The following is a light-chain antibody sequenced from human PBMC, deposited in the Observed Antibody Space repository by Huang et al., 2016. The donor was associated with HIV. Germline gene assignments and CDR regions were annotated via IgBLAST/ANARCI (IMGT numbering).Light chain of an antibody. Sequence: DIQMTQSPSSLSASVGDRVTITCQASLDISKFLNWYQQKPGKAPKVLIHDASNLERGVPSRFSGSRSGTHFTLTISSLQPEDIATYYCQQYDNLPLTFGQGTRLEIK. V-gene: IGKV1-33*01. CDR3: QQYDNLPLT. CDR1: LDISKF. J-gene: IGKJ5*01. CDR2: DAS.